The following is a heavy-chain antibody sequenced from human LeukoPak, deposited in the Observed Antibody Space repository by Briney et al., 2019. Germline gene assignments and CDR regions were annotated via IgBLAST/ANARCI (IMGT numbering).Heavy chain of an antibody. CDR2: IFYSGNT. CDR1: GDSITRHY. D-gene: IGHD5/OR15-5a*01. Sequence: PSETLSLTCTVSGDSITRHYWSWVRQAPGKGLEWIGYIFYSGNTNYSPSLKSRVTTSVDTSKNQFSLRLTSVTTADTAVYFCARTTDYNRSTGGWFDPWGQGTLVTVSS. V-gene: IGHV4-59*11. J-gene: IGHJ5*02. CDR3: ARTTDYNRSTGGWFDP.